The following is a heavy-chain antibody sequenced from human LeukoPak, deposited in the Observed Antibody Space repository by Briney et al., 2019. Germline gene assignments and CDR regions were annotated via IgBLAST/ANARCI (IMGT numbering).Heavy chain of an antibody. CDR3: ARERDSGYCSGGSCYGWRNLDY. V-gene: IGHV4-61*02. Sequence: PSQTLSLTCTVSGASISIGSFYWSWIRQPAGKGLEWIGRIYTSGSTDYSPSLKSRVTISVDTSKNQFSLKLSSVTAADTAVYYCARERDSGYCSGGSCYGWRNLDYWGQGTLVTVSS. CDR2: IYTSGST. CDR1: GASISIGSFY. D-gene: IGHD2-15*01. J-gene: IGHJ4*02.